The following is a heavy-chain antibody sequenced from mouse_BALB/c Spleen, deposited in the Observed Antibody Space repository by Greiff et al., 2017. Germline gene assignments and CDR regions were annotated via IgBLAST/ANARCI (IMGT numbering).Heavy chain of an antibody. V-gene: IGHV3-2*02. Sequence: EVKLMESGPGLVKPSQSLSLTCTVTGYSITSDYAWNWIRQFPGNKLEWMGYISYSGSTSYNPSLKSRISITRDTSKNQFFLQLNSVTTEDTATYYCARRLGPDYWGQGTTLTVSS. CDR2: ISYSGST. D-gene: IGHD4-1*01. CDR1: GYSITSDYA. J-gene: IGHJ2*01. CDR3: ARRLGPDY.